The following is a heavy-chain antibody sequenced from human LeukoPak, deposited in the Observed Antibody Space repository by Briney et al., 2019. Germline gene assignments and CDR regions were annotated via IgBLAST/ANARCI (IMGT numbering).Heavy chain of an antibody. CDR2: IIPILGTA. V-gene: IGHV1-69*05. Sequence: SVKVSCKASGGTFSSYAIIWVRQAPGQGLGWMGGIIPILGTANYAQKFQGRVTITTDESTSTAYMELSSVRSEDTAVYYCARAPGYYDSSGYYENWFDYWGQGTLVTVSS. CDR1: GGTFSSYA. J-gene: IGHJ4*02. CDR3: ARAPGYYDSSGYYENWFDY. D-gene: IGHD3-22*01.